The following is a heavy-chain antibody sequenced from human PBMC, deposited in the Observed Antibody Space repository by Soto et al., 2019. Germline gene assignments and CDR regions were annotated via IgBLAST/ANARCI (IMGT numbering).Heavy chain of an antibody. Sequence: PSETLSHTCPFSGGSISSYYWIWIRQPPGKGLEWIGYIYYSGSTNYNPSLKSRVTISVDTSKDQFSLKLSSVTAADTAVYYCARAAVAGSFDPWGQGTLVTVS. D-gene: IGHD6-19*01. V-gene: IGHV4-59*08. CDR1: GGSISSYY. CDR2: IYYSGST. CDR3: ARAAVAGSFDP. J-gene: IGHJ5*02.